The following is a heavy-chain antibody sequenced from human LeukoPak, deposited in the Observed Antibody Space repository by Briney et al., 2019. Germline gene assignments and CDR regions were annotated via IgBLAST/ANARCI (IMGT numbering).Heavy chain of an antibody. CDR3: AKDRSAYYYDSSGPKDY. CDR2: IWYDGSNK. Sequence: GGSLRLSCAASGFTFSSYGMHWVRQAPGKGLEWVAVIWYDGSNKYYADSVKGRFTISRDNSKNTPYLQMNSLRAEDTAVYYCAKDRSAYYYDSSGPKDYWGQGTLVTVSS. D-gene: IGHD3-22*01. CDR1: GFTFSSYG. J-gene: IGHJ4*02. V-gene: IGHV3-33*06.